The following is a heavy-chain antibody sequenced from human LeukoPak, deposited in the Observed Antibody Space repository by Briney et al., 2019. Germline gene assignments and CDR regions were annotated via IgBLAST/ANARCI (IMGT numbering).Heavy chain of an antibody. Sequence: GESLKISCMASGYTFTTYWIGWVRPMPGKGLEWMGIIYPGDSDTRYNPSFQGQVTISADKSISTAYLQWSSLKASDTAMYYCARRDDSGSHSYWGQGTLVTVSS. CDR2: IYPGDSDT. CDR1: GYTFTTYW. CDR3: ARRDDSGSHSY. V-gene: IGHV5-51*01. D-gene: IGHD1-26*01. J-gene: IGHJ4*02.